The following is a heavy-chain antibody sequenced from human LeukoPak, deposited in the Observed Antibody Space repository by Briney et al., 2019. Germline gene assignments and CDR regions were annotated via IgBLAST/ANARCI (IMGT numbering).Heavy chain of an antibody. CDR2: INQDGSEK. Sequence: PGGSLRLSCAASGFTFSNYWMSWVRQAPGKGLEWVANINQDGSEKYYVDSVKGRFTISRDNAKNSLYLQMNSLRAEDTAVYYCARAGSSGSVDYWGQGTLVTVSS. J-gene: IGHJ4*02. V-gene: IGHV3-7*05. D-gene: IGHD3-22*01. CDR1: GFTFSNYW. CDR3: ARAGSSGSVDY.